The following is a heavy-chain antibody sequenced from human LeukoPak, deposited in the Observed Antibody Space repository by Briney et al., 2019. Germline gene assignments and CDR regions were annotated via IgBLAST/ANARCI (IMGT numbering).Heavy chain of an antibody. J-gene: IGHJ4*02. D-gene: IGHD3-10*01. CDR3: ATKEGYGSGSSTVDY. V-gene: IGHV3-21*01. CDR2: ISSSSSYI. Sequence: GGSLRLSCAASGFTFSSYSMNWVRQAPGKGLEWVSSISSSSSYIYYADSVKGRFTISRDNAKNSLYLQMNSLRAEDTAVYYCATKEGYGSGSSTVDYWGQGTLVTVSS. CDR1: GFTFSSYS.